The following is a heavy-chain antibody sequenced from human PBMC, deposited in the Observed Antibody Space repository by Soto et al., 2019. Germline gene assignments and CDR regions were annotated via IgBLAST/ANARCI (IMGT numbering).Heavy chain of an antibody. CDR1: GFTFSSYW. CDR3: ARDDPFDS. J-gene: IGHJ4*02. CDR2: IKQDGSEK. Sequence: GGSLRLSCAGSGFTFSSYWMSWVRQAPGKGLEWVTNIKQDGSEKYYVDSVKGRFTISRDNAENSLYLQMNSLRAEDTAVYYCARDDPFDSWGQGTLVTVSS. V-gene: IGHV3-7*01.